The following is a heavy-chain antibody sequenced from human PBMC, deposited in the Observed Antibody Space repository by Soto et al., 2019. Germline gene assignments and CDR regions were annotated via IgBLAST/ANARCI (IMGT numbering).Heavy chain of an antibody. CDR2: IIPIFGTA. D-gene: IGHD3-3*02. Sequence: QVQLVQSGAEVKKPGSSVKVSCTASGGTFSSYAISWVRQAPGQGLEWMGGIIPIFGTANYAQKFQGRVTITADESTSTAYMELSSLRAEDTAVYYCAGSSRGRIRPPNWFDPWGQGTRVTVSS. J-gene: IGHJ5*02. CDR3: AGSSRGRIRPPNWFDP. CDR1: GGTFSSYA. V-gene: IGHV1-69*01.